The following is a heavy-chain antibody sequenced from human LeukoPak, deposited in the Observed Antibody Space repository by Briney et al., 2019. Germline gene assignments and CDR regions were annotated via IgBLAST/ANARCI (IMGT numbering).Heavy chain of an antibody. V-gene: IGHV7-4-1*02. CDR3: ASQRTYYGDYNWFDP. J-gene: IGHJ5*02. D-gene: IGHD4-17*01. CDR1: GYTFTNYA. Sequence: GASVKVSCKASGYTFTNYAMNWVRQAPGQGLEWMGWINTNTGNPTYAQGFTGRFVFSLDTSVSTAYLQISSLKAEDTAVYYCASQRTYYGDYNWFDPWGQGTLVTVSS. CDR2: INTNTGNP.